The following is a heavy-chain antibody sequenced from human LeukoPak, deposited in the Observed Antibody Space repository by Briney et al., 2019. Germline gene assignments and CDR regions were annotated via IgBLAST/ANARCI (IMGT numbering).Heavy chain of an antibody. V-gene: IGHV4-61*02. J-gene: IGHJ4*02. Sequence: SETLSLTCTVSGGSISSGSYYWSWIRQPAGKGLEWIGRIYTSGSTNYNPSLKSRVTISVDTSKNQYPLKLSSVTAADTAVYYCARASIINFDYWGQGTLVTVSS. CDR1: GGSISSGSYY. CDR2: IYTSGST. CDR3: ARASIINFDY.